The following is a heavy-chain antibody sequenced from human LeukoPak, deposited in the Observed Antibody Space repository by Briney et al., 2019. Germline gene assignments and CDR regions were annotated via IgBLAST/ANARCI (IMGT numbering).Heavy chain of an antibody. V-gene: IGHV4-59*08. CDR1: GGSISSYY. CDR3: ARLGDSTSRLYYFDY. CDR2: ISYSGSI. Sequence: SETLSLTCTVSGGSISSYYWSWIRQPPGKGLEWIGYISYSGSIYYDPSLKSRVTISVDTSKSQFSLKLSSVTAADTAVYYCARLGDSTSRLYYFDYWGQGTLVTVSS. J-gene: IGHJ4*02. D-gene: IGHD6-6*01.